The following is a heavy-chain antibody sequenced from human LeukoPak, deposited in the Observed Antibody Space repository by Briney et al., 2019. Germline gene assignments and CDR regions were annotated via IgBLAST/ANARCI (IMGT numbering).Heavy chain of an antibody. D-gene: IGHD3-22*01. CDR1: GYSFTSYW. J-gene: IGHJ3*02. Sequence: GESLKISCKGSGYSFTSYWIGWVRQMPGKGLEWMGIIYPGDSDTRYSPSFQGQVTISADKSISTAYLQWSGLKASDTAMYYCARKYYYDSSGPDAFDIWGQGTMVTVSS. CDR2: IYPGDSDT. V-gene: IGHV5-51*01. CDR3: ARKYYYDSSGPDAFDI.